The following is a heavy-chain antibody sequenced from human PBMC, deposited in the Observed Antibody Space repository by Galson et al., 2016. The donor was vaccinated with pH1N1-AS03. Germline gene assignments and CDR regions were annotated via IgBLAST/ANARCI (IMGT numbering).Heavy chain of an antibody. CDR1: GYTLSELS. D-gene: IGHD3-10*01. Sequence: QSGAEVKKPGESLKISCKVSGYTLSELSMYWVRKAPGKGLEWLGGLHHEDDKIIYAQRFQGRITMTEDKSTDTAYMELSSLTSEDTATYYCASKSPGDGYYFDDWGQGTLVTVRS. V-gene: IGHV1-24*01. CDR2: LHHEDDKI. CDR3: ASKSPGDGYYFDD. J-gene: IGHJ4*02.